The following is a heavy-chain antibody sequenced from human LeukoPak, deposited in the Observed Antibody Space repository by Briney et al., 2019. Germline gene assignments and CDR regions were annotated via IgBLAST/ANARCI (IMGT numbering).Heavy chain of an antibody. Sequence: PGGSLRLSCTASGFTFSSYAMNWVRQAPGKGLEWVSYISSSSSPIYYADSVKGRFTISRDNAKNSLYLQMNSLRDEDTAVYYCARYSSGYYSYYFDYWGQGTLVTVSS. CDR2: ISSSSSPI. CDR3: ARYSSGYYSYYFDY. CDR1: GFTFSSYA. J-gene: IGHJ4*02. V-gene: IGHV3-48*02. D-gene: IGHD3-22*01.